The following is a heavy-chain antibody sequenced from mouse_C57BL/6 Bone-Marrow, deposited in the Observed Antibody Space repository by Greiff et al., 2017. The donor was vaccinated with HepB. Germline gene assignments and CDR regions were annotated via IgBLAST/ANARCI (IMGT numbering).Heavy chain of an antibody. Sequence: VQVVESGAELVRPGASVKLSCKASGYTFTDYYINWVKQRPGQGLEWIARIYPGSGNTYYNEKFKGKATLTAEKSSSTAYMQLSSLTSEDSAVYFCARETVRPPWFAYWGQGTLVTVSA. J-gene: IGHJ3*01. D-gene: IGHD1-1*01. CDR2: IYPGSGNT. V-gene: IGHV1-76*01. CDR1: GYTFTDYY. CDR3: ARETVRPPWFAY.